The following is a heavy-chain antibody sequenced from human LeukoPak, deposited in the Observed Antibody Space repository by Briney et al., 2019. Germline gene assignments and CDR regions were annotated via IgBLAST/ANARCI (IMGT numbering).Heavy chain of an antibody. CDR2: INPNSGGT. CDR3: ARAVYSGYDYEAQYFDY. V-gene: IGHV1-2*02. J-gene: IGHJ4*02. D-gene: IGHD5-12*01. CDR1: GYTFTGYY. Sequence: ASVKVSCKASGYTFTGYYMHWVRQAPGQGLEWMGWINPNSGGTNYAQKLQGRVTMTRDTSISTAYMELSRLRSDDTAVYYCARAVYSGYDYEAQYFDYWGQGTLVTVSS.